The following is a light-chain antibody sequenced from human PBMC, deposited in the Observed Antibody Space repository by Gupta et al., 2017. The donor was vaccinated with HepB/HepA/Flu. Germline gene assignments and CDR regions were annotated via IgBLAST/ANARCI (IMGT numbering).Light chain of an antibody. CDR2: DAS. CDR1: QGVSSY. Sequence: EIVLTQSPATLSLSPGERATLSCTASQGVSSYLAWYQQKPGQAPRLLIYDASNRATGIPARFSGSGSGTDFTLTISSLEPEDFAVYYCQQRSNWPPTFGGGTKVEIK. V-gene: IGKV3-11*01. J-gene: IGKJ4*01. CDR3: QQRSNWPPT.